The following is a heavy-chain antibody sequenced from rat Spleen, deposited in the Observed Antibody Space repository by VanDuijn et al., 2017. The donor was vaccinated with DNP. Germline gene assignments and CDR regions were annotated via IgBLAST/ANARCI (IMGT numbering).Heavy chain of an antibody. CDR1: GFTFSSNW. Sequence: EVQLVESGGGLVQPGRSLKLSCAASGFTFSSNWLNWIRQAPGKGLEWVATINPDGSSTYYPESVKGRFTISRDDAKNSLYLQMNSLRSEDTATYYCTRQLGLDYWGQGVMVTVSA. CDR3: TRQLGLDY. J-gene: IGHJ2*01. D-gene: IGHD5-1*01. CDR2: INPDGSST. V-gene: IGHV5-31*01.